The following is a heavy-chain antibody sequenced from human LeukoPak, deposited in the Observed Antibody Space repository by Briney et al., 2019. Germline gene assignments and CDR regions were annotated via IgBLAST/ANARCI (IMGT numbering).Heavy chain of an antibody. CDR3: AKGPVFGPDAFDI. CDR1: GFTFSSYA. Sequence: PGGCLRLPCAASGFTFSSYAMSWVRQAPGKGLEWVSAISGSGGSTYYADSVKGRFTISRDNSKNTLYLQMNSLRAEDTAVYYCAKGPVFGPDAFDIWGQGTMVTVSS. V-gene: IGHV3-23*01. D-gene: IGHD3-3*01. CDR2: ISGSGGST. J-gene: IGHJ3*02.